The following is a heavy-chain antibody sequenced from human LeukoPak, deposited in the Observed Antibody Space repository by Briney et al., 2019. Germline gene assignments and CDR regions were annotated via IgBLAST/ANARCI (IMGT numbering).Heavy chain of an antibody. V-gene: IGHV3-23*01. D-gene: IGHD5-18*01. Sequence: SGGYLRLSCAASGFTFSDSYMSWVRQAPGKGLEWVSGISDSGRATYYADSVKGRYTISRDNSKNTVSLQMNCLTAEDTAVYFCARHDSFIPYWGQGTPVTVSP. CDR1: GFTFSDSY. J-gene: IGHJ4*02. CDR2: ISDSGRAT. CDR3: ARHDSFIPY.